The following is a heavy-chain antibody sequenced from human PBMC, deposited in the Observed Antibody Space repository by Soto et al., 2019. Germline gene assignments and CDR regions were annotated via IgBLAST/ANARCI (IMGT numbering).Heavy chain of an antibody. D-gene: IGHD3-10*01. J-gene: IGHJ5*02. V-gene: IGHV4-31*03. CDR1: GGSISSGGYY. CDR3: ARESITMVRGVITNGNWFDP. CDR2: IYYSGST. Sequence: SETLSLTCTVSGGSISSGGYYWSWIRQHPGKGLEWIGYIYYSGSTYYNPSLKSRVTISVDTSKNQFSLKLSSVTAADTAVYYCARESITMVRGVITNGNWFDPWGQGTLVTVSS.